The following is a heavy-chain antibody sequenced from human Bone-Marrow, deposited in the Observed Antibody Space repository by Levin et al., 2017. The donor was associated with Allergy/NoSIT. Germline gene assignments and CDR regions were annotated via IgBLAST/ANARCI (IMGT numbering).Heavy chain of an antibody. D-gene: IGHD5-18*01. CDR2: IYDSGST. J-gene: IGHJ4*02. Sequence: PSETLSLTCTVSGGSIRSSGYYWSWIRQHPGKGLEWIGYIYDSGSTSYNPSLESRVAISVDTSKNQFYLKLTSLTAADTAVYYCARIPDTTSEFDYWGQGTLVTVSS. V-gene: IGHV4-31*03. CDR3: ARIPDTTSEFDY. CDR1: GGSIRSSGYY.